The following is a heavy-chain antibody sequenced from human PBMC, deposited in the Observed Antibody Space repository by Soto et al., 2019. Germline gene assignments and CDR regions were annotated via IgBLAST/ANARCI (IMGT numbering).Heavy chain of an antibody. Sequence: PSETLSLTCAVSGYSISSGYYWVCIRQPPGKGLEWIGSIYHSGSTYYNPSLKSRVTISVGTSKNQFSLKLSSVTAADTAVYYCARDGTPSCMICNWFDPWGQGTLVTVSS. CDR2: IYHSGST. CDR3: ARDGTPSCMICNWFDP. CDR1: GYSISSGYY. J-gene: IGHJ5*02. D-gene: IGHD2-2*01. V-gene: IGHV4-38-2*02.